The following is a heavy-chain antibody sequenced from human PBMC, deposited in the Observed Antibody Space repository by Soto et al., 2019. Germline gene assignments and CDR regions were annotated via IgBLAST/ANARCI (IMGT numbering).Heavy chain of an antibody. CDR1: GGSFSGYY. D-gene: IGHD6-6*01. J-gene: IGHJ4*02. V-gene: IGHV4-34*01. Sequence: SETLSLTCAVYGGSFSGYYWSWIRQPPGKGLEWIGEINHSGSTNYNLSLKSRVTISVDTSKNQFSLKLSSVTAADTAVYYCARAARAYYFDYWGQGTLVTVSS. CDR2: INHSGST. CDR3: ARAARAYYFDY.